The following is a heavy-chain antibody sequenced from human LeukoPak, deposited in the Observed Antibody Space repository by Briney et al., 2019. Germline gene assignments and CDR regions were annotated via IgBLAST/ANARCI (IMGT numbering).Heavy chain of an antibody. CDR1: GYTFTGYY. CDR3: ARVVVDIVVTYIWFDP. Sequence: ASVKVSCKASGYTFTGYYMHWVRQAPGQGLEWMGWINPNSGGTNYAQKFQGRVTMTRDTSISTAYMELSRLRSDDTAVYYCARVVVDIVVTYIWFDPWGQGTLVTVSS. J-gene: IGHJ5*02. V-gene: IGHV1-2*02. D-gene: IGHD5-12*01. CDR2: INPNSGGT.